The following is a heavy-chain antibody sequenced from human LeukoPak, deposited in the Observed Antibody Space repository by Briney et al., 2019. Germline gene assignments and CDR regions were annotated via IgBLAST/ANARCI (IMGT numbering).Heavy chain of an antibody. J-gene: IGHJ4*02. CDR1: GGXISSTNW. CDR2: VHLSGRT. CDR3: AREGGPYRPLDY. Sequence: PSGTLSLTCGVSGGXISSTNWWTWVRQPPGEGLEWIEEVHLSGRTNYNPSLESRVTMSVDMSENHISLKLTSVTAADTAVYYCAREGGPYRPLDYSGQGTLVTVSS. V-gene: IGHV4-4*02.